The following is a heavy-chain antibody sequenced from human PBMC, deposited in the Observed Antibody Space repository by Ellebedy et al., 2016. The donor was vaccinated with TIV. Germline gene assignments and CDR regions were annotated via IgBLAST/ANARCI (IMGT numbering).Heavy chain of an antibody. J-gene: IGHJ4*02. CDR3: ASRSAWKYYFDY. Sequence: GESLKISCADSGFTFSSYSMNWVRQAPGKGLEWVSSISSSRSYIYYADSVKGRFTISRDNAKNSLYLQLNSLRAEDTAVYYCASRSAWKYYFDYWGQGTLVTVSS. CDR1: GFTFSSYS. V-gene: IGHV3-21*01. CDR2: ISSSRSYI. D-gene: IGHD1-1*01.